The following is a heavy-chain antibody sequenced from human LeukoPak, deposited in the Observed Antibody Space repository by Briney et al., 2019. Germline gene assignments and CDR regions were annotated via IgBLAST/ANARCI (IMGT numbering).Heavy chain of an antibody. CDR3: ARATMRTVTTFDY. Sequence: SETLSLTCTVSGGSISSYYWSWIRQPPGKGLEWIGYIYYSGSTNYNPSPKSRVTISVDTSKNQFSLKLSSVTAADTAVYYCARATMRTVTTFDYWGQGTLVTVSS. J-gene: IGHJ4*02. CDR2: IYYSGST. CDR1: GGSISSYY. V-gene: IGHV4-59*01. D-gene: IGHD4-17*01.